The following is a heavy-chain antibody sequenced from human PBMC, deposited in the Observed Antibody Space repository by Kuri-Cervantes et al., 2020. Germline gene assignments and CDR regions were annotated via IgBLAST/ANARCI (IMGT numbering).Heavy chain of an antibody. V-gene: IGHV1-46*01. CDR3: ARGSPPEAPWVFGMDV. Sequence: ASVKVSCKASGYTFTSYYMHWVRQAPGQGLEWMGIINPSGGSTSYAQKFQGRVTMTRDTSTSTAYMELSSLRSEDTAVYYCARGSPPEAPWVFGMDVWGQGTTVTVSS. J-gene: IGHJ6*02. D-gene: IGHD1-26*01. CDR1: GYTFTSYY. CDR2: INPSGGST.